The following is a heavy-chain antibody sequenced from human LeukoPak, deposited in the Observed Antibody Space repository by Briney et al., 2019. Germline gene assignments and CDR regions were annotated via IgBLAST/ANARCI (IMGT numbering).Heavy chain of an antibody. CDR3: AREFDGYNGDFDY. CDR2: IIPIFGTA. D-gene: IGHD5-24*01. Sequence: ASVKVSCKASGGTFSSYAISWVRQAPGQGLEWMGGIIPIFGTASYAQKFQGRVTMTRDTSTSTVYMELSSLRSEDMAVYYCAREFDGYNGDFDYWGQGTLVTVSS. CDR1: GGTFSSYA. V-gene: IGHV1-69*05. J-gene: IGHJ4*02.